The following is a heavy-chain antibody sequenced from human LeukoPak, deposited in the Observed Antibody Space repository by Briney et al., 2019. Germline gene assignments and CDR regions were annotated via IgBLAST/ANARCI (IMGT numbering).Heavy chain of an antibody. V-gene: IGHV4-34*01. CDR1: GGSFSGYY. CDR2: INHSGST. J-gene: IGHJ6*02. Sequence: SETLSLTCAVYGGSFSGYYWSWIRQPPGKGLEWIGEINHSGSTNYNPSLKSRVTISVDTSKNQFSLKLSSVTAADTAVYYCARLLRYYYYYGMDVWGQGTTVTVSS. CDR3: ARLLRYYYYYGMDV. D-gene: IGHD3-22*01.